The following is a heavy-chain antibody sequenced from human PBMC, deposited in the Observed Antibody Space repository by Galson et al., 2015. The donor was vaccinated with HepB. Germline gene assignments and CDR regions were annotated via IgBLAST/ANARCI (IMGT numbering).Heavy chain of an antibody. D-gene: IGHD6-13*01. J-gene: IGHJ5*02. CDR2: TYYRSKWCN. CDR1: GDSVSSNSAA. V-gene: IGHV6-1*01. Sequence: CAISGDSVSSNSAAWNWIRQSPSRGLEWLGRTYYRSKWCNDYAVSVKSRITINPDTSKNQFSLQLNSVTPEDTAVYYCARVALIAAAGTVWFDPWGQGTLVTVSS. CDR3: ARVALIAAAGTVWFDP.